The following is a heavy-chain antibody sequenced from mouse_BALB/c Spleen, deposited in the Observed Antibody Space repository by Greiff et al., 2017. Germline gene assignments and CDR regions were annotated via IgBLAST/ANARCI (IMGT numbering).Heavy chain of an antibody. V-gene: IGHV5-9-4*01. Sequence: EVMLVESGGGLVKPGGSLKLSCAASGFTFSSYAMSWVRQSPEKRLEWVAEISSGGSYTYYPDTVTGRFTISRDNAKNTLYLEMSSLRSEDTAMYYCARDRDYGSSSFAYWGQGTLVTVSA. CDR3: ARDRDYGSSSFAY. CDR1: GFTFSSYA. J-gene: IGHJ3*01. CDR2: ISSGGSYT. D-gene: IGHD1-1*01.